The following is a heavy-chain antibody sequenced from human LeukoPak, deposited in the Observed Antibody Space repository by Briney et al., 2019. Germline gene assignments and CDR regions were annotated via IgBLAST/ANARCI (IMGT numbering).Heavy chain of an antibody. Sequence: SETLSLTCAVYGGSFSGYYWSWIRQPPGKGLEWIGEINHSGSTNYNPSLKSRVTISVDTSKNQFSLKLSSVTAADTAVYYCARVPSYYDILTGVFDYWGQGTLVTVSS. D-gene: IGHD3-9*01. V-gene: IGHV4-34*01. CDR2: INHSGST. J-gene: IGHJ4*02. CDR3: ARVPSYYDILTGVFDY. CDR1: GGSFSGYY.